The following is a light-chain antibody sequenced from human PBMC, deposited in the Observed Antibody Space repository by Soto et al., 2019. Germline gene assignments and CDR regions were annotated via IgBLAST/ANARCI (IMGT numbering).Light chain of an antibody. CDR2: GAS. J-gene: IGKJ1*01. CDR1: QSISSW. V-gene: IGKV1-5*03. Sequence: RITQSPCPLSAAVGARATITRRASQSISSWLAWYQQKPGKAPRLLIYGASTRESGIPASFSGSGSGTEFSLTISSLQSEDFAAYYCQQYSDWPWTFGQGTKVDIK. CDR3: QQYSDWPWT.